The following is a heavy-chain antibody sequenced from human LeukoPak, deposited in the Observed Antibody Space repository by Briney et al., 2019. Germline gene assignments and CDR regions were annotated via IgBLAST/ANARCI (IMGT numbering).Heavy chain of an antibody. CDR1: GYGFTSYW. Sequence: GESLKISCKTSGYGFTSYWIGWVRQMPGKGPEWMGSIYPGKSDTRYSPSFQGQVTISADNSISTASLQWSSLKASDTALYYCARQGGGYYDSRGYFDYWGQGTLVTVSS. V-gene: IGHV5-51*01. J-gene: IGHJ4*02. CDR2: IYPGKSDT. CDR3: ARQGGGYYDSRGYFDY. D-gene: IGHD3-22*01.